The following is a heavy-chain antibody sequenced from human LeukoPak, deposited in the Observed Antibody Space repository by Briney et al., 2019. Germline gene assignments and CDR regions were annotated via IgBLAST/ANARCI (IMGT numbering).Heavy chain of an antibody. V-gene: IGHV3-21*01. J-gene: IGHJ3*02. CDR2: IDTSSSYI. Sequence: GGSLRLSCAASGFIFSTYDMSWVRQAPGKGLEWVSSIDTSSSYIYYADSVRGRFAISRDNAKNSLYLQMNSLRAEDTAVYYCARGLLYEAFDIWGQGTMVTVSS. CDR1: GFIFSTYD. D-gene: IGHD3-3*01. CDR3: ARGLLYEAFDI.